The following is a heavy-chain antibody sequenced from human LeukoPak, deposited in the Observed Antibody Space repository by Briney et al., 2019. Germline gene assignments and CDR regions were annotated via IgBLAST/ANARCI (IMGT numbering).Heavy chain of an antibody. V-gene: IGHV3-43*02. CDR1: GFTFRHYG. Sequence: GGPLRLSCTASGFTFRHYGMYGVRQAPGKGLEWVSLISGDGGSTNYADSVKGRFTISRDNSKNSLYLQMHSLRSEDSAFYYGTKDKRATNEIGASNHWGQGTLVTVSS. CDR2: ISGDGGST. J-gene: IGHJ5*02. CDR3: TKDKRATNEIGASNH. D-gene: IGHD5-24*01.